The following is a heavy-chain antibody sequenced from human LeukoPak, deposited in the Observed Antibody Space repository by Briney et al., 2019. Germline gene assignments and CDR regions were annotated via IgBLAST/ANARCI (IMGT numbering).Heavy chain of an antibody. J-gene: IGHJ6*03. CDR1: GFTFSSYW. Sequence: GGSLRLSCAASGFTFSSYWMSWVRQAPGKGLEWVANIKQDGSEKYYVDSVKGRFTISRDNAKNSLYLQMNSLRAEDTAVYYCARETTALNYYYYYMDVWGKGTTVTVSS. CDR2: IKQDGSEK. V-gene: IGHV3-7*01. D-gene: IGHD1-1*01. CDR3: ARETTALNYYYYYMDV.